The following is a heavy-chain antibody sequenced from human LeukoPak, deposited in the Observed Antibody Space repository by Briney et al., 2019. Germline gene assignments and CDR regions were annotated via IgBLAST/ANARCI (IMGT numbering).Heavy chain of an antibody. CDR1: GFTFSTYA. J-gene: IGHJ6*02. Sequence: GGSLRLSCATSGFTFSTYAMTWVRQAPGKGLEWVSSISSSSSYIYYADSVKGRFTISRDNAKNSLYLQMNSLRAEDTAVYYCASLILWFGEYRMDVWGQGTTVTVSS. V-gene: IGHV3-21*01. CDR3: ASLILWFGEYRMDV. D-gene: IGHD3-10*01. CDR2: ISSSSSYI.